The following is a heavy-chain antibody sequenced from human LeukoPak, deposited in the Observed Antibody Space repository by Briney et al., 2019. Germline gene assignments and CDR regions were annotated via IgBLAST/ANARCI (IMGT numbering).Heavy chain of an antibody. V-gene: IGHV4-34*01. CDR3: ARGPDGRDGYSLDY. CDR1: GGSFSGHY. J-gene: IGHJ4*02. CDR2: INHSGSI. D-gene: IGHD5-24*01. Sequence: SETLSLTCAVYGGSFSGHYWNWIRQPPGKGLEWIGEINHSGSIDYNPSLKSRLTISVDTSRNQFSLKVSSVTAADTAVYYCARGPDGRDGYSLDYWGREPWSPSPQ.